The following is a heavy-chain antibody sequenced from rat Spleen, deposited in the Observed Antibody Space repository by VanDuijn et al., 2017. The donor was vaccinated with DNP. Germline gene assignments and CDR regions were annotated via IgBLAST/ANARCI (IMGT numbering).Heavy chain of an antibody. D-gene: IGHD1-10*01. Sequence: EVQLVESGGGPVQPGRSLKLSCAASGFTFSDHNMAWVRQAPKKGLEWVATINYDGSNTYYRDSVKGRFTISRDNAKSTLYLQMNSLRSEDTATYYCARHYNNNLHWFPYWGQGTLVTVSS. CDR3: ARHYNNNLHWFPY. J-gene: IGHJ3*01. CDR2: INYDGSNT. CDR1: GFTFSDHN. V-gene: IGHV5-7*01.